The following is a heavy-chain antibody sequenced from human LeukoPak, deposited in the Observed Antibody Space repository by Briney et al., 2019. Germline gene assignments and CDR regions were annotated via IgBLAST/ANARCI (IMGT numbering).Heavy chain of an antibody. J-gene: IGHJ4*02. V-gene: IGHV3-21*01. D-gene: IGHD6-13*01. CDR1: GFTFSSYS. CDR3: ARARYSSSLVDY. Sequence: GGYLSCSSAASGFTFSSYSMNWVRQAQGQGLEWGSSISSSSRYLYYADSVKGRFTISRDNAMNSLYLQMNSLRAEDTAVYYWARARYSSSLVDYWGQGTLVTVSS. CDR2: ISSSSRYL.